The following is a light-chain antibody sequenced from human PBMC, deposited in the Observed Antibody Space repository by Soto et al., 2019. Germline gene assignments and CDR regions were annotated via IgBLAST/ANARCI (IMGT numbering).Light chain of an antibody. Sequence: EIVMTQSPATLSVSPGERATLSCRASQSVSSNLAWYQQKPGQAPRLLIYGASTRATGIPAGFSGSGSGTEFTLTISSLQSEDFAVYYCQQYNNWLITFGQGTRLEI. CDR3: QQYNNWLIT. V-gene: IGKV3-15*01. J-gene: IGKJ5*01. CDR2: GAS. CDR1: QSVSSN.